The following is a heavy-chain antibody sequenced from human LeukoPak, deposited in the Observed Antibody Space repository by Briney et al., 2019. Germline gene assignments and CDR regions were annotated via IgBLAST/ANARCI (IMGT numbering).Heavy chain of an antibody. V-gene: IGHV4-39*02. J-gene: IGHJ3*02. Sequence: SENLSLTCTVSGGFISNSNFYWGWIRQPPGKGLDWIGNIYYTGRTYYNPSLNSRVTISVDTSKNQFSLRLSSVTAADTAVYYCARGEEGYCSGGSCHTHAFDIWGQGTMVTVSS. CDR3: ARGEEGYCSGGSCHTHAFDI. D-gene: IGHD2-15*01. CDR2: IYYTGRT. CDR1: GGFISNSNFY.